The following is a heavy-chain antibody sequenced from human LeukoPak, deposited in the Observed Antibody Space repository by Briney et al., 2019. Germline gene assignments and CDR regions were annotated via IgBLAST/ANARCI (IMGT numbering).Heavy chain of an antibody. D-gene: IGHD2-15*01. V-gene: IGHV1-18*04. J-gene: IGHJ4*02. CDR1: GYDFTNYY. Sequence: ASVKVSCKASGYDFTNYYVHWVRQAPGQGLEWMGWISAYNGNTNYAQKLQGRVTMTTDTSTSTAYMELRSLRSDDTAVYYCARGTCSGGSCYSGPYWGQGTLVTVSS. CDR2: ISAYNGNT. CDR3: ARGTCSGGSCYSGPY.